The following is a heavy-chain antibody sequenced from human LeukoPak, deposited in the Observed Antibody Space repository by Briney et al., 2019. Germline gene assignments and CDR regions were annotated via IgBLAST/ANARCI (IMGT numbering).Heavy chain of an antibody. CDR2: IWYDGSNK. CDR3: ARVVTPHDAFDI. V-gene: IGHV3-33*01. D-gene: IGHD5-18*01. Sequence: GRSLRLSCAASGFTFSSYGMHWVRQAPGKGLEWVAVIWYDGSNKYYADSVKGRFTISRDNSKNTLYLQMNSLRSEDTAVYYCARVVTPHDAFDIWGQGTMVTVSS. CDR1: GFTFSSYG. J-gene: IGHJ3*02.